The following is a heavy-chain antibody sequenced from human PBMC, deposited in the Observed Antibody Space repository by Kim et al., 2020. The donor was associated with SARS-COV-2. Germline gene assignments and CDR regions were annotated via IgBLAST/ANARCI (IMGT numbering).Heavy chain of an antibody. CDR2: YTSRPT. V-gene: IGHV4-4*07. J-gene: IGHJ4*02. CDR3: ASALGH. D-gene: IGHD3-16*02. Sequence: YTSRPTNYNPTLQSRVTMSVDMSKNQFSLKLSSVTAADTAVYYCASALGHWGQGTLVTVSS.